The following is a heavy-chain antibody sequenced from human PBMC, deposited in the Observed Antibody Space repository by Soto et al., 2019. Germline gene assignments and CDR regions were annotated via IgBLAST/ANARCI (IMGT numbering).Heavy chain of an antibody. CDR1: GFTFSSYA. CDR2: ISGSGGST. D-gene: IGHD3-3*01. CDR3: AKDYYDFWSGYPINYYYYYMDV. J-gene: IGHJ6*03. V-gene: IGHV3-23*01. Sequence: GGSLRLSCAASGFTFSSYAMSWVRQAPGKGLEWVSAISGSGGSTYYADSVKGRFTISRDNSKNTLYLQMNSLRAEDTAVYYCAKDYYDFWSGYPINYYYYYMDVWGKGTTVTVSS.